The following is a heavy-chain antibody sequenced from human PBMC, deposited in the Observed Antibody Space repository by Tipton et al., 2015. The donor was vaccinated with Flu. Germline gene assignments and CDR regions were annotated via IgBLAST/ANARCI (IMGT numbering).Heavy chain of an antibody. J-gene: IGHJ4*02. CDR2: VFHSGSK. CDR1: GGSFSGYY. Sequence: TLSLTCAVYGGSFSGYYWSWIRQSPGKGLEWIGNVFHSGSKYYNPSLRSRVTISVDTSKNQFSLKMSSVTAADTAVYYCARSTYHYGSGSSDYWGQGTLVTVSS. V-gene: IGHV4-34*12. CDR3: ARSTYHYGSGSSDY. D-gene: IGHD3-10*01.